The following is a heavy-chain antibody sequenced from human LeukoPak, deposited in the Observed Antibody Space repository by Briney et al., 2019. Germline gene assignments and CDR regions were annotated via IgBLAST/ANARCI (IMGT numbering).Heavy chain of an antibody. J-gene: IGHJ4*02. V-gene: IGHV4-34*01. Sequence: SETLSLTCAVYGGSLSGYYWSWIRQPPGKGLEWIGEINHSGSTNYNPSLKSRVTISVDTSKNQFSLKLSSVTAADTAVYYCARGRYCSGGSCLPGDYWGQGTLVTVSS. D-gene: IGHD2-15*01. CDR1: GGSLSGYY. CDR2: INHSGST. CDR3: ARGRYCSGGSCLPGDY.